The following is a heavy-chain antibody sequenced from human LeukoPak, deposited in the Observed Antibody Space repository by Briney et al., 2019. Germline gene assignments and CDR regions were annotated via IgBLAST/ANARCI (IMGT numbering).Heavy chain of an antibody. CDR3: ARGGERGYCSSTSCRNWYNY. J-gene: IGHJ4*02. CDR2: INHSGST. V-gene: IGHV4-34*01. Sequence: PSETLSLTCAVYGGSFSGYYWSWIRQPPGKGLEWIGEINHSGSTNYNPSLKSRVTTSVDTSKNQFSLKLSSVTAADTAVYYCARGGERGYCSSTSCRNWYNYWGQGILVTVSS. D-gene: IGHD2-2*01. CDR1: GGSFSGYY.